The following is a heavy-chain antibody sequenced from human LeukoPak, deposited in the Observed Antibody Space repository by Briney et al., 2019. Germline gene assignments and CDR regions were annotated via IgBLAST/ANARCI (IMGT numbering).Heavy chain of an antibody. CDR1: GGSISSYY. CDR2: IYTSGST. CDR3: ARLVGFVARDGFNYYFDY. J-gene: IGHJ4*02. Sequence: SETLSLTCTVSGGSISSYYWSWIRQPAGKGLEWIGRIYTSGSTNYNPSLKSRVTMSVDTSKNQFSLKLSSVTAADTAVYYCARLVGFVARDGFNYYFDYWGQGTLVTVSS. D-gene: IGHD5-24*01. V-gene: IGHV4-4*07.